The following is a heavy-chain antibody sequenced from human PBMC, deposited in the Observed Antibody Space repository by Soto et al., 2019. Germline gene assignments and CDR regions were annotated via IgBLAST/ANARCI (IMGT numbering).Heavy chain of an antibody. D-gene: IGHD6-19*01. J-gene: IGHJ6*02. V-gene: IGHV5-10-1*01. CDR1: GYSLTNIW. CDR2: IDPGDSVT. Sequence: GASLKISCKGSGYSLTNIWIHRVRQMPGKGLEWMGRIDPGDSVTNYSPSLQGHVTISADKSISTAYLQWSSLKASDTAMYYCARRSSGALLYGMDVWGQGTTVTV. CDR3: ARRSSGALLYGMDV.